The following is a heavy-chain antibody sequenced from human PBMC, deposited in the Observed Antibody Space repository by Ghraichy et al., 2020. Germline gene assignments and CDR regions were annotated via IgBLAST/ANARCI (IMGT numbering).Heavy chain of an antibody. D-gene: IGHD3-16*01. CDR3: AREVGELWLNYMDV. J-gene: IGHJ6*03. Sequence: ASVKVSCKASGYTFTSYGISWVRQAPGQGLEWMGWISAYNGDTNYAQKLQGRVTMTTDTSTSTAYMELRSLRSDDTAVYYCAREVGELWLNYMDVWGKGTTVTVSS. CDR1: GYTFTSYG. CDR2: ISAYNGDT. V-gene: IGHV1-18*01.